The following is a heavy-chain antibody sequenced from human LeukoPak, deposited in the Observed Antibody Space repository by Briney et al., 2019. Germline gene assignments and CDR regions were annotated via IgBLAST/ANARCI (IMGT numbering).Heavy chain of an antibody. V-gene: IGHV4-38-2*02. CDR1: GYFSTGYY. CDR2: IYYSGST. Sequence: SETLSLTCSVSGYFSTGYYWGWIRQPPGKGLEWIGSIYYSGSTYYNPSLKSRVTISVDTSKNQFSLKLSSVTAADTAVYYCARELRFLEWQLFDYWGQGTLVTVSS. CDR3: ARELRFLEWQLFDY. D-gene: IGHD3-3*01. J-gene: IGHJ4*02.